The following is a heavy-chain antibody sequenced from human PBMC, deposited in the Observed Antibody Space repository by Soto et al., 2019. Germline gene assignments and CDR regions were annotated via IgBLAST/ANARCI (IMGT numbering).Heavy chain of an antibody. CDR1: GYTFTSYG. J-gene: IGHJ3*02. D-gene: IGHD6-19*01. CDR3: ARYYGYSSPSRSDAFDI. Sequence: QVQLVQSGAEVKKPGASVKVSCKASGYTFTSYGISWVRQAPGQGLEWMGWISDYNGNTNYAQKLQGRVTMTTDTATSTAYMELRSLRSDDTAVYYCARYYGYSSPSRSDAFDIWGQGTMVTVSS. CDR2: ISDYNGNT. V-gene: IGHV1-18*04.